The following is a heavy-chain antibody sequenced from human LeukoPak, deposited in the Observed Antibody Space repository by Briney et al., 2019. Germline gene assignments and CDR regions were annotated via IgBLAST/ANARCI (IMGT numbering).Heavy chain of an antibody. J-gene: IGHJ4*02. CDR1: GFTFSNYA. CDR3: ARAYCSGGSCYPFDY. D-gene: IGHD2-15*01. CDR2: ISGSGGST. V-gene: IGHV3-23*01. Sequence: GGSLRLSCAASGFTFSNYAMSWVRQAPGKGLEWVSAISGSGGSTYYTDSVKGRFTISRDTAKNSLYLQMNSLRAEDTAVYYCARAYCSGGSCYPFDYWGQGTLVTVSS.